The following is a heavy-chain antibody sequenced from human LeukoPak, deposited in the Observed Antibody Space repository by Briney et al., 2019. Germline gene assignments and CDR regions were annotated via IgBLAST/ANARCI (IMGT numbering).Heavy chain of an antibody. CDR1: GFIFSSYG. J-gene: IGHJ4*02. Sequence: PGGSLRLSCAASGFIFSSYGMHWVRQAPGKGLEWVAVISYDGSNKYYADSVKGRFTISRDNSKNTLYLQMNSLRAEDTAVYYCAKDAGKSSAPLSYWGQGTLVTVSS. CDR3: AKDAGKSSAPLSY. CDR2: ISYDGSNK. V-gene: IGHV3-30*18. D-gene: IGHD2-15*01.